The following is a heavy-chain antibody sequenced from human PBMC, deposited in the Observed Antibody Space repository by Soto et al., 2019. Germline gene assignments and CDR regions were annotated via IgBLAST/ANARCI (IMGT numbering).Heavy chain of an antibody. V-gene: IGHV3-48*04. CDR3: ARDSSGRANFDY. CDR1: GFTFSAYS. Sequence: PGGSLRLSCAASGFTFSAYSMNWVRQAPGKGLEWVSFIGSTGSVTHYADSVMGRSTISRDNARNSLYLQMNSLRAEDTAVYHCARDSSGRANFDYWGQGTLVTVSS. D-gene: IGHD6-19*01. CDR2: IGSTGSVT. J-gene: IGHJ4*02.